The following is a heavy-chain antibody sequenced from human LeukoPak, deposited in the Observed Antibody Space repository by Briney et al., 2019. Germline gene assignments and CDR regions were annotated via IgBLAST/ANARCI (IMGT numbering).Heavy chain of an antibody. D-gene: IGHD3-10*01. V-gene: IGHV3-15*01. CDR1: GFTFSTYG. J-gene: IGHJ6*03. Sequence: PGGSLRLSCAASGFTFSTYGMHWVRQAPGKGLEWVGRIKSKTDGGTTDYAAPVKGRFTISRDDSKNTLYLQMNSLKTEDTAVYYCTTILWFGELPRKQPDYYYYYYMDVWGKGTTVTVSS. CDR2: IKSKTDGGTT. CDR3: TTILWFGELPRKQPDYYYYYYMDV.